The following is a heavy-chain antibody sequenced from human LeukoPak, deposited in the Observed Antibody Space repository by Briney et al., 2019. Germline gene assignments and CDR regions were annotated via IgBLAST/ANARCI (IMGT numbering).Heavy chain of an antibody. J-gene: IGHJ2*01. D-gene: IGHD2-2*01. CDR2: IYYSGST. CDR1: GGSISSGGYY. Sequence: PSETLSLTCTVSGGSISSGGYYWSWIRRHPGKGLEWIGYIYYSGSTYYNPSLKSRVTISVDTSKNQFSLKLSSVTAADTAVYYCARDPGRLIVVVPAAPRWYFDLWGRGTLVTVSS. V-gene: IGHV4-31*03. CDR3: ARDPGRLIVVVPAAPRWYFDL.